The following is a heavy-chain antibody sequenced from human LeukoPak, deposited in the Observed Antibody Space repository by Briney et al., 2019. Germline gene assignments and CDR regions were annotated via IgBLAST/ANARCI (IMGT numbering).Heavy chain of an antibody. CDR3: ARGSPSRTGLYFDL. D-gene: IGHD3/OR15-3a*01. CDR2: IYYSGST. J-gene: IGHJ2*01. V-gene: IGHV4-61*01. Sequence: SETLSLTCTVSGGSVCSGSYHWSWIRQPPGKGLEWIGYIYYSGSTNYNPSLESRVTISIDTSKNQFSLKLSSVTAADTAVYYCARGSPSRTGLYFDLWGRGTLVTVSS. CDR1: GGSVCSGSYH.